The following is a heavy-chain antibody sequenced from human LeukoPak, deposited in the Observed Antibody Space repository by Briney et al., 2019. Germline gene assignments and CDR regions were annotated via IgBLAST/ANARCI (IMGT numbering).Heavy chain of an antibody. D-gene: IGHD6-19*01. CDR3: ARAARGSGWYYFDY. V-gene: IGHV3-74*01. J-gene: IGHJ4*02. Sequence: GGSLRLSCAASGLTFSSNWMHWVRQAPGKGLVWVSRINSDGSSTSYADSVKGRFTISRDNAKNTLYLQMNSLRAEDTAVYYCARAARGSGWYYFDYWGQGTLVTVSS. CDR2: INSDGSST. CDR1: GLTFSSNW.